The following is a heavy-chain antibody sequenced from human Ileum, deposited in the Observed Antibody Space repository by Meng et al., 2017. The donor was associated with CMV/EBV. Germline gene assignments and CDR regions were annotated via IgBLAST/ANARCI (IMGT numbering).Heavy chain of an antibody. J-gene: IGHJ4*02. D-gene: IGHD1-26*01. V-gene: IGHV2-5*02. CDR3: AHFVGGYYPSRPDY. Sequence: QIPVKESCPTLVKPTQTLTLTCSFSGFSPSTSGEGVGWIRQPPGKALEWLALIYRGDDKRYSPSLNRRLTIAKDTSKNEVVLTLTNMGPIDTGTYYCAHFVGGYYPSRPDYWGQGTLVTVSS. CDR1: GFSPSTSGEG. CDR2: IYRGDDK.